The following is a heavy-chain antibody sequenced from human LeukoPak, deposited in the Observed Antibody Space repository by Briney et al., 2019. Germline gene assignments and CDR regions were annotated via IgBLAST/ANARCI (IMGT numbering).Heavy chain of an antibody. CDR3: ARVLLWFGELLYFDY. Sequence: SETLSLTRTVSGGSISSSSYYWGWIRQPPGKGLEWIGSIYYSGSTYYNPSLKSRVTISVDTSKNQFSLKLSSVTAADTAVYYCARVLLWFGELLYFDYWGQGTLVTVSS. CDR1: GGSISSSSYY. V-gene: IGHV4-39*01. CDR2: IYYSGST. D-gene: IGHD3-10*01. J-gene: IGHJ4*02.